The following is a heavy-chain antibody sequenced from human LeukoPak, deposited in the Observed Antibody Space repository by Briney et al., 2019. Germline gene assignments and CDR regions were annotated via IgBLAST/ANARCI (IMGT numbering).Heavy chain of an antibody. D-gene: IGHD6-13*01. CDR3: AKAHSSSWYYFGD. J-gene: IGHJ4*02. Sequence: GGSLRLSCAASGFTFSSYAMSWVRQAPGKGLEWVSAISGSGGSTYYADPVKGRFTISRDNSKNTLYLQMNSLRAEDTAVYYCAKAHSSSWYYFGDWGQGALVTVSS. V-gene: IGHV3-23*01. CDR1: GFTFSSYA. CDR2: ISGSGGST.